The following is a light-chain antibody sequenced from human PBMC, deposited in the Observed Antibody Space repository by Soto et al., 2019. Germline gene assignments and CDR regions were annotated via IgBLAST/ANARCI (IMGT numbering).Light chain of an antibody. J-gene: IGLJ1*01. Sequence: QSALTQPASVSGSPGQSITISCTGTNSDVGGYDLVSWYQQHPGKAPKLMIYEASQRPSGVSDRFSGSKSGNTASLTISGLQAEDEADYYCSSYAGSSTSVFGTGTKVTVL. CDR2: EAS. CDR3: SSYAGSSTSV. CDR1: NSDVGGYDL. V-gene: IGLV2-23*01.